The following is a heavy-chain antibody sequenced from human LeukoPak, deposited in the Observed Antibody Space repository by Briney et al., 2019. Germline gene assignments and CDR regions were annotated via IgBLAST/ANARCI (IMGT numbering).Heavy chain of an antibody. CDR3: ARGLKNFDWSTSGDFDY. CDR1: GYSFTSYW. CDR2: IDPSDSYT. V-gene: IGHV5-10-1*01. Sequence: GESLRISCKGSGYSFTSYWISWVRQMPGKGLEWMGRIDPSDSYTNYSPSFQGHVTISADKSISTAYLQWSSLKASDTAMYYCARGLKNFDWSTSGDFDYWGQGTLVTVSS. D-gene: IGHD3-9*01. J-gene: IGHJ4*02.